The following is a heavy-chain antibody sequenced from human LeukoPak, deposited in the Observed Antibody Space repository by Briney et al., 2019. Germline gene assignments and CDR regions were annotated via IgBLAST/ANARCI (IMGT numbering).Heavy chain of an antibody. D-gene: IGHD5-12*01. J-gene: IGHJ6*03. Sequence: ASVKVSCKASGYTFTSYGISWVRQAPGQGLEWMGWISAYNGNTNYAQKLQGRVTMTTDTSTSTAYMELRSLRSDDTAVYYCARGGYSGYDPDYYYYYMDAWGKGTTVTVSS. V-gene: IGHV1-18*01. CDR1: GYTFTSYG. CDR3: ARGGYSGYDPDYYYYYMDA. CDR2: ISAYNGNT.